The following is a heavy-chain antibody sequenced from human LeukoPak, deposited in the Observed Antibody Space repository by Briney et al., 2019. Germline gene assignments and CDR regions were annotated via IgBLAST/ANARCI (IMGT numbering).Heavy chain of an antibody. CDR1: GGSISSGGYS. V-gene: IGHV4-30-4*07. D-gene: IGHD3-10*01. CDR2: IYYSGST. J-gene: IGHJ3*02. Sequence: SETLSLTCAVSGGSISSGGYSWGWIRQPPGKGLEWIGYIYYSGSTYYNASLQSRVTISIDTSKNQFSLMLNSVTAADTAVYYCARDKAEYYYGSGSYSSYAFDIWGQGTMVTVSS. CDR3: ARDKAEYYYGSGSYSSYAFDI.